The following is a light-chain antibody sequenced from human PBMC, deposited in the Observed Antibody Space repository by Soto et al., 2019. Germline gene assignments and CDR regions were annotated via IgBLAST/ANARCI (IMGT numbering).Light chain of an antibody. CDR2: AAS. CDR3: QQYYSYPRT. Sequence: AIRVTQSPSSLSASTGDRVTITCRASQGISSYLAWYQQKPGKAPKLLIYAASTLQSGVPSRFSGSGSGTDFTLTISCLQSEDFATYYCQQYYSYPRTFGPGTKVDI. V-gene: IGKV1-8*01. CDR1: QGISSY. J-gene: IGKJ3*01.